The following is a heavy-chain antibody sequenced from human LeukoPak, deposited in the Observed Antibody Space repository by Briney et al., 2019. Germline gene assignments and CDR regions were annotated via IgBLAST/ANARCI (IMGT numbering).Heavy chain of an antibody. CDR2: LHADGSEK. Sequence: GGSLRLSSAAFGVSLSGYWMSCVREAPGKGLEWVARLHADGSEKYYVDSVKGRFTISRDNAKNSLYLQMNSLRVEDTAVYYCARGGYSFDYLGQGTLVTVSS. CDR3: ARGGYSFDY. V-gene: IGHV3-7*01. J-gene: IGHJ4*02. CDR1: GVSLSGYW. D-gene: IGHD5-12*01.